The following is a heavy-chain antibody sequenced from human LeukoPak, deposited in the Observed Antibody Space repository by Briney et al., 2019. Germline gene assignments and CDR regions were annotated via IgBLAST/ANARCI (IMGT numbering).Heavy chain of an antibody. J-gene: IGHJ4*02. Sequence: GGSLTLSCAPSGFIFGDYSMNWVRHPPGEGLEWISYIGIDSGNTKYADSVKGRFTISADNAKNPLNLQMNSLRVEYTAVYYCARDHNFACDMWGQETVVSVFS. CDR2: IGIDSGNT. CDR3: ARDHNFACDM. D-gene: IGHD5-24*01. CDR1: GFIFGDYS. V-gene: IGHV3-11*06.